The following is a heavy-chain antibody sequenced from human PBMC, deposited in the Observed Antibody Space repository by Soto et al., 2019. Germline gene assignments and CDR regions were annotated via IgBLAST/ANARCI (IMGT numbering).Heavy chain of an antibody. J-gene: IGHJ4*02. CDR2: IYSGGST. CDR3: ARGGTPNYY. V-gene: IGHV3-53*04. CDR1: GFTVSRNY. Sequence: EVQLEESGGGLVQPGGSLRLSCVVSGFTVSRNYMSWVRQAPGKGLECVSVIYSGGSTYYADSVKGRFTISRHNSKNTLYLQMNSLRAEDTAVYYCARGGTPNYYWGQGTLVTVSS. D-gene: IGHD1-1*01.